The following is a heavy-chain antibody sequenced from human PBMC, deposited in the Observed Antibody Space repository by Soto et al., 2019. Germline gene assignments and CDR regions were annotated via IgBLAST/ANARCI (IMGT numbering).Heavy chain of an antibody. J-gene: IGHJ4*02. CDR2: ISAYNGNT. CDR3: ARCYYGSGSYYNLDFDY. D-gene: IGHD3-10*01. Sequence: ASVKVSCKASGYTFTSYGISWVRQAPGQGLEWMGWISAYNGNTNYAQKLQGRVTMTTDTSTSTAYMELRSLRSDDTAVYYCARCYYGSGSYYNLDFDYWGQGTLVTVSS. V-gene: IGHV1-18*01. CDR1: GYTFTSYG.